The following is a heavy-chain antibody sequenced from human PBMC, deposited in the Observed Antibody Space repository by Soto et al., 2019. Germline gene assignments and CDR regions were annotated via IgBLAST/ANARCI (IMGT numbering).Heavy chain of an antibody. CDR3: ARRV. V-gene: IGHV3-23*01. Sequence: EVQVSESGGGLVQPGGSLRLSCATSGFTFRNYPMNWVRQAPGKGLAWVSGISAGGDRTYYADSVKGRFTIFRDNSKNSVSLRMNSLRVEDTAVYYCARRVWGQGTLVTVSS. CDR2: ISAGGDRT. J-gene: IGHJ4*02. CDR1: GFTFRNYP.